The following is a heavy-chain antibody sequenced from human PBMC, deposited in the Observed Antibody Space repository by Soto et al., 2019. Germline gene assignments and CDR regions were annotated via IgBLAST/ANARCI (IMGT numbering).Heavy chain of an antibody. CDR1: GFTFSSYW. D-gene: IGHD3-10*01. Sequence: ALRLSCAASGFTFSSYWMSWVRQAPGKGLEWVANIKQEGSEKYYVDSVKGRFTISRDNAKNSLYLQMNSLRAEDTAVYCCARGGKQSRFRELLKFGVGNYYYYGMDIWGQGTTVTVSS. CDR2: IKQEGSEK. V-gene: IGHV3-7*01. CDR3: ARGGKQSRFRELLKFGVGNYYYYGMDI. J-gene: IGHJ6*02.